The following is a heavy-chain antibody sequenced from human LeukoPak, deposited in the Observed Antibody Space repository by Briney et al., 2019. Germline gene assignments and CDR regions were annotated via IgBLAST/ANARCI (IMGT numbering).Heavy chain of an antibody. J-gene: IGHJ4*02. CDR1: GFTFSSYA. V-gene: IGHV3-23*01. D-gene: IGHD3-3*01. Sequence: PGGSLRLSCAVSGFTFSSYAMSWGRQAPGKGLEWVAAISGTAGSTYYADSVKGRIIIPRDNSKRTLHLQMNSLRAEDTAVYYCAKDRLGTLGVVIQDYWGQGTLVTVSS. CDR2: ISGTAGST. CDR3: AKDRLGTLGVVIQDY.